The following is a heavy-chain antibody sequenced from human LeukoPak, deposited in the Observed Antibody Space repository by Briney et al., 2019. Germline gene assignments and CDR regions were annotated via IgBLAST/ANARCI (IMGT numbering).Heavy chain of an antibody. V-gene: IGHV3-23*01. CDR1: GFTLTISA. CDR2: ISASGGTT. D-gene: IGHD1-26*01. J-gene: IGHJ4*02. CDR3: AKDQRWESPHYLDS. Sequence: GGSLTLSCAASGFTLTISARSWVRPLAARGLDWVSGISASGGTTYYTDSGRVRSTISRLNSKNTLYAQMNSLRDEHTDVYYCAKDQRWESPHYLDSWGQGTLVTVSS.